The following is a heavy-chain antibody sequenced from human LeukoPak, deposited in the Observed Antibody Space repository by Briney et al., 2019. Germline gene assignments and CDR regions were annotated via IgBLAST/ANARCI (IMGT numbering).Heavy chain of an antibody. V-gene: IGHV3-53*01. D-gene: IGHD3-10*01. CDR2: IYSGGST. Sequence: GGSRRLSCAASGFSFSSYNMNWVRQAPGKGLEWVSVIYSGGSTYYADSVKGRFTISRDNSKNTLYLQMNSLRAEDTAVYYCATIIYGSGSYFAFDIWGQGTMATVSS. J-gene: IGHJ3*02. CDR1: GFSFSSYN. CDR3: ATIIYGSGSYFAFDI.